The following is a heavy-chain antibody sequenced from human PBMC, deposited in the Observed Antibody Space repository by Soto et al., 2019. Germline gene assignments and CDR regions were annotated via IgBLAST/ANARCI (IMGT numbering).Heavy chain of an antibody. CDR3: ARVVAVAGTFDY. J-gene: IGHJ4*02. CDR1: GYTFTSYG. Sequence: ASVKVSCKASGYTFTSYGISWVRQAPGQGLEWMGWISAYNGSTNYAQKLQGRVTMTTDTSTSTAYMELRSLRSDDTAVYYCARVVAVAGTFDYWGQGTLVTVSS. V-gene: IGHV1-18*01. D-gene: IGHD6-19*01. CDR2: ISAYNGST.